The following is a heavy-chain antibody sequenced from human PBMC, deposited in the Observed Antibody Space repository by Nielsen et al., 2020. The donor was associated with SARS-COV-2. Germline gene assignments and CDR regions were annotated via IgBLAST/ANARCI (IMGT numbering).Heavy chain of an antibody. D-gene: IGHD2-15*01. Sequence: SETLSLTCTVSGGSISSGDYYWSWIRQPPGKGLEWIGYIYYSGSTYYNPSLKSRVTISVDTSKNQFSLKLSSVTAADTAVYYCASRGQEWWYYYGMDVWGQGTTVTVSS. CDR2: IYYSGST. V-gene: IGHV4-30-4*01. CDR1: GGSISSGDYY. J-gene: IGHJ6*02. CDR3: ASRGQEWWYYYGMDV.